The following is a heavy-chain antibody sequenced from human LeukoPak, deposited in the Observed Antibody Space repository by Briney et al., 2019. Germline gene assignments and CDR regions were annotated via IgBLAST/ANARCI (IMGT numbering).Heavy chain of an antibody. Sequence: SETLSLTCTVSGGSISSYYWSWIRQPPGKGLEWIGYIYYSGSPNYNPSLKSRVTISVDTSKNQFSLKLSSVTAADTAVYYCARGAVLNNWFDPWDQGTLVTVSA. CDR1: GGSISSYY. CDR3: ARGAVLNNWFDP. CDR2: IYYSGSP. V-gene: IGHV4-59*01. J-gene: IGHJ5*02.